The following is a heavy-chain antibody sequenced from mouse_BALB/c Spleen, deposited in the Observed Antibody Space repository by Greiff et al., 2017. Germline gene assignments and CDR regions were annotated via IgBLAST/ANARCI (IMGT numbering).Heavy chain of an antibody. J-gene: IGHJ3*01. D-gene: IGHD2-10*02. Sequence: LVESGGGLVQPGGSRKLSCAASGFTFSSFGMHWVRQAPEKGLEWVAYISSGSSTIYYADTVKGRFTISRDNPKNTLFLQMTSLRSEDTAMYYCARSEYGNYVGFAYWGQGTLVTVSA. CDR3: ARSEYGNYVGFAY. CDR1: GFTFSSFG. CDR2: ISSGSSTI. V-gene: IGHV5-17*02.